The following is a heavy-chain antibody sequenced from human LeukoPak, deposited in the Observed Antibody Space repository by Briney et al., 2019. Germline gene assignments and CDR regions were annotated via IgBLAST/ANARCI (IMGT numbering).Heavy chain of an antibody. D-gene: IGHD3-10*01. V-gene: IGHV4-59*01. CDR3: ARVYGSGSLDY. CDR1: GGSISSYY. Sequence: KASETLSLTCTVSGGSISSYYWSWIRQPPGKRLEWIGYIYHSGSTNYNPSLKSRVTISVDTSKNQFSLKLSSVTAADTAVYYCARVYGSGSLDYWGQGTLVTVSS. CDR2: IYHSGST. J-gene: IGHJ4*02.